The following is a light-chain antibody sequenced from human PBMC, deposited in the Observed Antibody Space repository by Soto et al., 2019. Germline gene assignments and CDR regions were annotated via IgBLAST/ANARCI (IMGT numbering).Light chain of an antibody. CDR1: QSVSSN. Sequence: EILMTQSPFTLSVSPGERATLSCRASQSVSSNLAWYQQKPGQAPSLLIYGAFTRATGIPATLSGTGSGTEFTLTISSLQSEDFAVYYCQQYGSSGTFGQGTKVDIK. V-gene: IGKV3-15*01. CDR3: QQYGSSGT. CDR2: GAF. J-gene: IGKJ1*01.